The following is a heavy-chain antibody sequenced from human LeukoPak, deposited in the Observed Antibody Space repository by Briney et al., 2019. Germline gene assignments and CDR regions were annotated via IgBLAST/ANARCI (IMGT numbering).Heavy chain of an antibody. CDR2: ISYDGSNK. CDR1: GFTFSSYG. V-gene: IGHV3-30*18. Sequence: PGRTLRLSCAASGFTFSSYGMHWVSQAPGKGLEWVAVISYDGSNKYYADSVKGRFTISRDNSKNTLYLQMNSLRAEDTAVYYCAKPSGSYYNPFDYWGQGTLVTVSS. D-gene: IGHD3-10*01. CDR3: AKPSGSYYNPFDY. J-gene: IGHJ4*02.